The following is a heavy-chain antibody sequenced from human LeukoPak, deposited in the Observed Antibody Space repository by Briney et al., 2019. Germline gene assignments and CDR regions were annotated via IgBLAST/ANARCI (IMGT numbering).Heavy chain of an antibody. J-gene: IGHJ4*02. Sequence: PSETLSLTCTVSGGSISSYYWSWIRQPPGKGLEWIGYIYYSGSTNYNPSLKSRVTISVDTSKNQFSLKLSSVTAADTAVYYCATVDTGRWGQRTLVTVSS. CDR1: GGSISSYY. V-gene: IGHV4-59*01. D-gene: IGHD5-18*01. CDR2: IYYSGST. CDR3: ATVDTGR.